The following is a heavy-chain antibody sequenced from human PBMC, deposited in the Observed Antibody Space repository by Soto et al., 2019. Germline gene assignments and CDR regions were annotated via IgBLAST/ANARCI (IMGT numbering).Heavy chain of an antibody. D-gene: IGHD3-3*01. J-gene: IGHJ6*02. V-gene: IGHV1-69*01. Sequence: QVQLVQSGAEVKKPGSSVKVSCKASGGTFSSYAISWVRQAPGQGLEWMGGIIPIFGTANYAQKFQGRVTITADESTSTAYMELSSLRSEDTAVYYCARGGRYDFWKAYYYYGMDVWGQGTTVTVSS. CDR1: GGTFSSYA. CDR2: IIPIFGTA. CDR3: ARGGRYDFWKAYYYYGMDV.